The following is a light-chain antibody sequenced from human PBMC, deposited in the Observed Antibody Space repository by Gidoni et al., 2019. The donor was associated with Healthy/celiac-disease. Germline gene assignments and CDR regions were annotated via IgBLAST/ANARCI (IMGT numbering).Light chain of an antibody. J-gene: IGKJ3*01. CDR2: GAS. CDR3: QQYNNWPPRVT. V-gene: IGKV3-15*01. Sequence: EIVMTQSPATLSVSRGERATLSCRASQSVSSNLAWYQQKPGQAPRLLIYGASTRATGIPARFSGSGSGTEFTLTISSLQSEDFAVYYCQQYNNWPPRVTFGPGTKVDIK. CDR1: QSVSSN.